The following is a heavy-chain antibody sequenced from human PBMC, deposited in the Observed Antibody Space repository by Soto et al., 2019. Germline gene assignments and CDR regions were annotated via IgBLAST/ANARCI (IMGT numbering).Heavy chain of an antibody. Sequence: EVQLVESGGGLVKPGRSLRLSCTASGFTFGDYAMSWFRQAPGKGLEWVGFIRSKAYGGTTEYAASVKGRFTISRDDSKSIAYLXMNSLKTEDTAVYYCTXYFDWLISHDAFDIWGQGTMVTVSS. J-gene: IGHJ3*02. V-gene: IGHV3-49*05. CDR2: IRSKAYGGTT. CDR3: TXYFDWLISHDAFDI. D-gene: IGHD3-9*01. CDR1: GFTFGDYA.